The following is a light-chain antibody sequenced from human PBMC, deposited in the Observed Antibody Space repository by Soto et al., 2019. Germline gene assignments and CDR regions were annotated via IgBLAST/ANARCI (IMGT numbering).Light chain of an antibody. Sequence: EIVLTQSPGTLSLSPGERATLSCRASQSVGSNKVAWYQQKRGQAHRFLMYDASTRATGIPDRFSGSGSGTDVTLTISRLEPEDFAVYYCQQYGSTPLTFGGGTKVEIK. CDR3: QQYGSTPLT. CDR1: QSVGSNK. J-gene: IGKJ4*01. CDR2: DAS. V-gene: IGKV3-20*01.